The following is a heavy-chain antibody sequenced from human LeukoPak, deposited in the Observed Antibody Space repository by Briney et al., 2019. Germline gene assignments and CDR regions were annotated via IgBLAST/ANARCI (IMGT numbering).Heavy chain of an antibody. J-gene: IGHJ5*02. D-gene: IGHD1-26*01. Sequence: GRSLRLSCAASGFTFSNCGMHWVRQAPGKGLEWVSAISGSGGSTYYADSVKGRFTISRDNSKNTLYLQMNSLRAEDTAVYYCAKGPGTGRIPNWFDPWGQGTLVTVSS. CDR3: AKGPGTGRIPNWFDP. CDR2: ISGSGGST. V-gene: IGHV3-23*01. CDR1: GFTFSNCG.